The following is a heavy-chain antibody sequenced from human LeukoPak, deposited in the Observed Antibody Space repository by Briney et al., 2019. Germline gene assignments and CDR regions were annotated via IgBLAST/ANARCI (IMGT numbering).Heavy chain of an antibody. CDR3: ARDSWRGPFDY. CDR2: IKQDGSEK. J-gene: IGHJ4*02. Sequence: GGSLRLSCAASGFTFSSYWMSWVRQAPGKGLEWVANIKQDGSEKYYVDSVKGRFTISRDNAKNSLYLQMNSLRAGDTAVYYCARDSWRGPFDYWGQGTLVTVSS. CDR1: GFTFSSYW. D-gene: IGHD3-16*01. V-gene: IGHV3-7*01.